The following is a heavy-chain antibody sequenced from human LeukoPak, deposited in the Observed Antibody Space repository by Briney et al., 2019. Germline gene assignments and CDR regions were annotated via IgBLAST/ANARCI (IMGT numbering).Heavy chain of an antibody. J-gene: IGHJ4*02. CDR2: IYTSGST. D-gene: IGHD3-22*01. CDR1: GGSISSYY. Sequence: SETLSLTCTVSGGSISSYYWSWLRQPAGKGLEWIGRIYTSGSTNYNPSLKSRVTMSVDTSKNQFSLKLSSVTAADTAVYYCARGGDGSGYYSYYFDYWGQGTLVTVSS. V-gene: IGHV4-4*07. CDR3: ARGGDGSGYYSYYFDY.